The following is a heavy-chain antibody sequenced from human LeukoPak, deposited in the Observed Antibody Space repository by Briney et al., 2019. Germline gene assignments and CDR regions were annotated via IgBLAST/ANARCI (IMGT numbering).Heavy chain of an antibody. CDR3: ARGRTHRRLWLGESTGGPFDY. J-gene: IGHJ4*02. D-gene: IGHD3-10*01. V-gene: IGHV1-18*01. Sequence: EASVKVSCKASGYTFTSYGISWVRQAPGQGLEGMGWISGYNGNTNYAQKFQGRGTMTIDTSTSTLYMELRSLRSDDTAVYYCARGRTHRRLWLGESTGGPFDYWGQGTLVTVSS. CDR1: GYTFTSYG. CDR2: ISGYNGNT.